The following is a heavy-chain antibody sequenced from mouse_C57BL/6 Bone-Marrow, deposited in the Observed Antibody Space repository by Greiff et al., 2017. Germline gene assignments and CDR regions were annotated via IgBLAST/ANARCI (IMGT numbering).Heavy chain of an antibody. CDR1: GFTFSDYG. D-gene: IGHD1-1*01. J-gene: IGHJ1*03. Sequence: DVMLVESGGGLVKPGGSLKLSCAASGFTFSDYGMHWVRQAPEKGLEWVAYISSGSSTIYYADTVKGRFTISRDNVKNTLFLQMTSLRSEDTAMYYCAYYGSSYGYWYFDVWGTGTTVTVSS. CDR2: ISSGSSTI. CDR3: AYYGSSYGYWYFDV. V-gene: IGHV5-17*01.